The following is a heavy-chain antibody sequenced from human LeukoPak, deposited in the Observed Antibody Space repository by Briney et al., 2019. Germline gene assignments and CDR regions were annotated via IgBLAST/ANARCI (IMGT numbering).Heavy chain of an antibody. J-gene: IGHJ4*02. CDR1: GFTFSSYS. Sequence: SGGSLRLSCAASGFTFSSYSMNWVRQAPGKGLEWVSVIYSGGSTYYADSVKGRFTISRDNSKNTLYLQMNSLRAEDTAVYYCARSRSYYDILTGYLYWGQGTLVTVSS. D-gene: IGHD3-9*01. CDR3: ARSRSYYDILTGYLY. CDR2: IYSGGST. V-gene: IGHV3-53*01.